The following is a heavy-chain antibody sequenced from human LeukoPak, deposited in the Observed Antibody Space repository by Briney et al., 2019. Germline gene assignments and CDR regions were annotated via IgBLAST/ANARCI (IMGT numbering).Heavy chain of an antibody. V-gene: IGHV1-46*01. J-gene: IGHJ5*02. D-gene: IGHD3-10*01. CDR1: GYTFTSYY. CDR3: ARDPSGESTPNWFDP. Sequence: GASVKVSCKASGYTFTSYYMHWVRQAPGQGLEWMGIINPSGGSTSYAQKFQGRVTMTRDTSTSTVYMEPSSLRSEDTAVYYCARDPSGESTPNWFDPWGQGTLVTVSS. CDR2: INPSGGST.